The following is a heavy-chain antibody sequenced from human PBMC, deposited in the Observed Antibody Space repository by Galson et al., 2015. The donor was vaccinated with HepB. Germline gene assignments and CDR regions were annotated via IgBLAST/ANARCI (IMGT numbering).Heavy chain of an antibody. D-gene: IGHD3-10*01. V-gene: IGHV3-23*01. Sequence: SLRLSCAASGFTFSSYAMSWVRQAPGKGLEWVSVISSSGGTTYYADSVKGRFTISGDNSKNTLYLQMNSLRAEDTAVYYCAKEIWLDAFDIWGQGTMVTASS. CDR1: GFTFSSYA. CDR2: ISSSGGTT. J-gene: IGHJ3*02. CDR3: AKEIWLDAFDI.